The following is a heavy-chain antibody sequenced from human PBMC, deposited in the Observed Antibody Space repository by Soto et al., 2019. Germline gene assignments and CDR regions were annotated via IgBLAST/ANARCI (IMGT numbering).Heavy chain of an antibody. Sequence: SETLSLTCSVSGVSISSYFRSWIRQPPGRGLEWIGYTYHRGSTNYSPSLKSRVAISLDTSENQFSLKVNSVTAVDTAVYYCARIGGYHGPLDYWGQGTPVTVSS. CDR1: GVSISSYF. J-gene: IGHJ4*02. D-gene: IGHD2-15*01. CDR3: ARIGGYHGPLDY. CDR2: TYHRGST. V-gene: IGHV4-59*01.